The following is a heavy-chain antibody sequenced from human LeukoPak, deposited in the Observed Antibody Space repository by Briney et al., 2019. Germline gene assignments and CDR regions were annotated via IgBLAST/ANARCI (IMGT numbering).Heavy chain of an antibody. CDR1: GFTFSSYG. V-gene: IGHV3-33*01. D-gene: IGHD2-8*01. CDR2: IWYDGSNK. CDR3: ARGDIVLMVYLDPTAGDAFDI. Sequence: PGGSLRLSCAASGFTFSSYGMHWVRQAPGKGLEWVAVIWYDGSNKYYADSVKGRFTISRDNSKNTLYLQMNSLRAEDTAVYYCARGDIVLMVYLDPTAGDAFDIWGQGTMVTVSS. J-gene: IGHJ3*02.